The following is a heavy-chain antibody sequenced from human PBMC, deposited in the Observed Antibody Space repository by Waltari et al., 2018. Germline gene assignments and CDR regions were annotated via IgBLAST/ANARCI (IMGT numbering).Heavy chain of an antibody. D-gene: IGHD4-17*01. CDR1: GGSISSSSYY. V-gene: IGHV4-39*07. CDR3: ARELSPLTVTTRSGMDV. CDR2: IYYSGST. J-gene: IGHJ6*02. Sequence: QLQLQESGPGLVKPSETLSLTCTVSGGSISSSSYYWGWIRQPPGKGLEWIGSIYYSGSTYYNPSLKSRVTRSVDTSKNQFSLKLSAVTAADTAVYYCARELSPLTVTTRSGMDVWGQGTTVTVSS.